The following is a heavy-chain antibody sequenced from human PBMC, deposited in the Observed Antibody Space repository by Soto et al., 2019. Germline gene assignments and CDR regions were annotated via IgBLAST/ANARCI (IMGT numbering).Heavy chain of an antibody. CDR3: ATDGSDAYWGF. V-gene: IGHV1-69*04. J-gene: IGHJ4*02. CDR1: GGTFSSYT. CDR2: IIPILGIA. Sequence: ASVKVSCKASGGTFSSYTISCVRQAPGQGLEWMGRIIPILGIANYAQKLQGRVTMTTDTSTSTAYMELRSLRSDDTAVYYCATDGSDAYWGFGGKGPLVIVS. D-gene: IGHD3-16*01.